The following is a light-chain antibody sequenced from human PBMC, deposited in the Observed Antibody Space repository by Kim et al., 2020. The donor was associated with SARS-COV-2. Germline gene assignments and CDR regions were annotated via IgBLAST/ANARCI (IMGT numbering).Light chain of an antibody. CDR3: QQRSNWPLT. CDR1: QSVSNY. V-gene: IGKV3-11*01. Sequence: LSPGERPTRSYRASQSVSNYLAWYQQKPGQAPSLLIYDASNRATGIPARFSGSGSGTDFTLPISGLGPEDFAVYYCQQRSNWPLTFGGGTKVDIK. J-gene: IGKJ4*01. CDR2: DAS.